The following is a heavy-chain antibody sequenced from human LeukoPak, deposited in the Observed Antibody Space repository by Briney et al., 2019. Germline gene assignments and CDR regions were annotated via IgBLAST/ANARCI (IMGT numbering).Heavy chain of an antibody. CDR3: ARDLGYCSGSTCYVGYFDY. CDR2: IYSDGST. CDR1: GFTVSTNY. V-gene: IGHV3-66*01. D-gene: IGHD2-15*01. Sequence: GGSLRLSCAASGFTVSTNYMNWVRQAPGKGLEWVSLIYSDGSTYYADSVKGRFTISRDNSKNTLYLQMNSLRAEDTAVYYCARDLGYCSGSTCYVGYFDYWGQGTQVTVSS. J-gene: IGHJ4*02.